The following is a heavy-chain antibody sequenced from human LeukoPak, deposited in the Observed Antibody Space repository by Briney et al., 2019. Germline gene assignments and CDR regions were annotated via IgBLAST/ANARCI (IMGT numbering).Heavy chain of an antibody. J-gene: IGHJ4*02. CDR2: MNSNSNNT. CDR3: ARDYDPGTFRFDS. Sequence: ASVKVSCKASGYTFASYEINWVRQATGQGLEWMGWMNSNSNNTGYAQKFQGRVTITRNTSMNTAYMELSSLRSEDTAVYYCARDYDPGTFRFDSWGQGTLVTVSS. D-gene: IGHD3-10*01. V-gene: IGHV1-8*01. CDR1: GYTFASYE.